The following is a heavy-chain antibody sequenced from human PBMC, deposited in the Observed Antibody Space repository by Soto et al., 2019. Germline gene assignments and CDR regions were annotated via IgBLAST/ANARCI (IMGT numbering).Heavy chain of an antibody. CDR2: INPNGGVT. J-gene: IGHJ6*03. V-gene: IGHV1-2*04. CDR1: GDSFNDYY. Sequence: QVQLVQSGAEVRKPGASVTVSCRSSGDSFNDYYIHWVXXXPGXGFEWMGWINPNGGVTKYAQKFQGWVSMTRDTSIXXXXXXXXXXXXXXXXXXXXXXXXXXAXATLDYYYFYMDVWGTGTTVTVSS. CDR3: XXXXXXAXATLDYYYFYMDV.